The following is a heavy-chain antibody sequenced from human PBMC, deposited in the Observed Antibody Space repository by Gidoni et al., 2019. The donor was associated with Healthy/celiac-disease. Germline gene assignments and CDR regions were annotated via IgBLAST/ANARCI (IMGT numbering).Heavy chain of an antibody. J-gene: IGHJ3*02. Sequence: EVQLVESGRGRVKPGGSLGRSCAASGFTFRRHSMNCVRQAPGKGLEWVSSISSSSSYIYYADSVKGRFTISRDNAKNSLYLQMNSLRAEDTAVYYCARDLQGYSYGFKDAFDIWGQGTMVTVSS. CDR2: ISSSSSYI. D-gene: IGHD5-18*01. CDR3: ARDLQGYSYGFKDAFDI. V-gene: IGHV3-21*01. CDR1: GFTFRRHS.